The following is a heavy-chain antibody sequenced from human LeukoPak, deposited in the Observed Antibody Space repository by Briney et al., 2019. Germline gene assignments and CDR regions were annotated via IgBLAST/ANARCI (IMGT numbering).Heavy chain of an antibody. V-gene: IGHV3-48*04. J-gene: IGHJ4*02. CDR2: ISSSSSTI. Sequence: GGSLRLSCAASGFTFSSYSMNWVRQAPGKGLEWVSYISSSSSTIYYADSVKGRFTISRDNAKNSLYLQMNSLRAEDTAVYYCARVSSSGWNVASPTVDYWGQGTPVTVSS. CDR1: GFTFSSYS. D-gene: IGHD6-19*01. CDR3: ARVSSSGWNVASPTVDY.